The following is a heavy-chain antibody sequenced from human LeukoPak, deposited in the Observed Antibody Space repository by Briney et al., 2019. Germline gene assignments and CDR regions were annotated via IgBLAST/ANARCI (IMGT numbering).Heavy chain of an antibody. CDR1: GGTFSSYA. V-gene: IGHV1-69*05. CDR3: ASGMISGYGDYGPRYYFDY. J-gene: IGHJ4*02. D-gene: IGHD4-17*01. Sequence: SVKVSCKASGGTFSSYAISWVRQAPGQGLEWMGRIIPIFGTANYAQKFQGRVTITTDESTSTAYTELSSLRSEDTAVYYCASGMISGYGDYGPRYYFDYWGQGTLVTVSS. CDR2: IIPIFGTA.